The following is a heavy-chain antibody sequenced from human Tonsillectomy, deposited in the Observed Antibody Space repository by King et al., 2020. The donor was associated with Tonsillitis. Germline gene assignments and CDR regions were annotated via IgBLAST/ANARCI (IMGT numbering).Heavy chain of an antibody. CDR2: TYYSGIT. CDR1: GDSVDSGAYY. D-gene: IGHD1-26*01. CDR3: AGEVSHTTPFAS. Sequence: QLQESGPGLVKPSETLSLTCTVSGDSVDSGAYYWSWIRQPPGKGLEWIGNTYYSGITTYNPSLESRVTISIDRPNNQFSLRLGSVTTADTAMYYCAGEVSHTTPFASWGLGALATVSS. V-gene: IGHV4-61*08. J-gene: IGHJ4*02.